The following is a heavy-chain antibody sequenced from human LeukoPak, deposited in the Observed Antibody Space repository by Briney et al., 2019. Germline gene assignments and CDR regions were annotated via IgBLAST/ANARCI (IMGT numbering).Heavy chain of an antibody. J-gene: IGHJ4*02. CDR2: IIPILGIA. V-gene: IGHV1-69*04. CDR3: ARGVYIAAAQYGY. Sequence: SVKVSCKASGGTFSSYAISWVRQAPGQGLEWMGRIIPILGIANYAQKFQGRVTITADKSTSTAYMELSSLRSEDTAVYYCARGVYIAAAQYGYWGQGTLVTVSS. D-gene: IGHD6-13*01. CDR1: GGTFSSYA.